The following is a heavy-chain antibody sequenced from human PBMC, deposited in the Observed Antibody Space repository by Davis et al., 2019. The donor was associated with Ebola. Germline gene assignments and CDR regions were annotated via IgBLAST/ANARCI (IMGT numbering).Heavy chain of an antibody. J-gene: IGHJ6*02. CDR2: IKQDGSEK. V-gene: IGHV3-7*01. D-gene: IGHD6-13*01. CDR1: GFTFSNAW. Sequence: GESLKISCAASGFTFSNAWMSWVRQAPGKGLEWVANIKQDGSEKYYVDSVKGRFTISRDNAKNSLYLQMNSLRAEDTAVYYCARDEGSSSWYRFYYYGMDVWGQGTTVTVSS. CDR3: ARDEGSSSWYRFYYYGMDV.